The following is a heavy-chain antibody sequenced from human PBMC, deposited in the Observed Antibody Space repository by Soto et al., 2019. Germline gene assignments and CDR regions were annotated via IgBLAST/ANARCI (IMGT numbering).Heavy chain of an antibody. CDR1: GGSFSGYY. J-gene: IGHJ6*02. D-gene: IGHD2-15*01. Sequence: QVQLQQWGAGLLKPSETLSLTCAVYGGSFSGYYWSWIRQPPGKGLEWIGEINHSGSTNYNPSLKSRVSTAVDPSKNPFSLKLSSVPAASTAVYYWARGIWAIDYYYGMDVWGQGTTVTVSS. V-gene: IGHV4-34*01. CDR2: INHSGST. CDR3: ARGIWAIDYYYGMDV.